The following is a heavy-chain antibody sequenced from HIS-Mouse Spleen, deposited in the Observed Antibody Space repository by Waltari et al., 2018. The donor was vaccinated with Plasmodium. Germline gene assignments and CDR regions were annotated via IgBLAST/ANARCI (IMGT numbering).Heavy chain of an antibody. Sequence: QVQLVQSGAEVTKPGASVKVSCKASGYTFTGYSIHWVRPAPGQGLEWMGWINPNSGGTNYAQKFQGRVTMTRDTSISTAYMELSRLRSDDTAVYYCARVLGYKAAAGTFVEYFQHWGQGTLVTVSS. D-gene: IGHD6-13*01. CDR1: GYTFTGYS. CDR2: INPNSGGT. V-gene: IGHV1-2*02. J-gene: IGHJ1*01. CDR3: ARVLGYKAAAGTFVEYFQH.